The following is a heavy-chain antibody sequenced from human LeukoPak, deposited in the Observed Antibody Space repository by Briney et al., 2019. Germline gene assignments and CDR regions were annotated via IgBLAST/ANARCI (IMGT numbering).Heavy chain of an antibody. J-gene: IGHJ6*03. CDR3: ARGRAEYYDFWSGSRNYYYYYMDV. Sequence: SETLSLTCTVSGGSISSYYWSWIRQPPGKGLEWIGYIYYSGSTNYNPSLKSRVTISVDTSKNQFSLKLSSVTAADTAVYYCARGRAEYYDFWSGSRNYYYYYMDVWGKGTTVTVSS. V-gene: IGHV4-59*01. CDR2: IYYSGST. D-gene: IGHD3-3*01. CDR1: GGSISSYY.